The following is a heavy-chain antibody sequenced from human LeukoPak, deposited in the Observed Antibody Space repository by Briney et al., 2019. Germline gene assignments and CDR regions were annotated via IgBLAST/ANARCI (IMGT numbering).Heavy chain of an antibody. J-gene: IGHJ4*02. Sequence: PGGSLRLSCAASGFTFSSYGMHWVRQAPGKGLEWVAFIRYDGSNKYYADSVKGRFTISRDNSKNTLYLQMNSLRAEDTAVYYCSKILGDYYDSSGYYQTFDYWGQGTLVTVSS. V-gene: IGHV3-30*02. CDR3: SKILGDYYDSSGYYQTFDY. D-gene: IGHD3-22*01. CDR2: IRYDGSNK. CDR1: GFTFSSYG.